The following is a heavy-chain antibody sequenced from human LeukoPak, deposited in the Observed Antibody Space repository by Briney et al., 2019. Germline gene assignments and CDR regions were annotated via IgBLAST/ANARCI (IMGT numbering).Heavy chain of an antibody. D-gene: IGHD3-3*01. J-gene: IGHJ6*02. Sequence: ASVKVSCKASGYTFTSYGISWVRPAPGQGLEWMGWISAYNGNTNYAQKLQGRVTMTTDTSTSTAYMELRSLRSDDTAVYYCARAITYDFWSGYYTVREAYYYGMDVWGQGTTVTVSS. CDR1: GYTFTSYG. CDR3: ARAITYDFWSGYYTVREAYYYGMDV. CDR2: ISAYNGNT. V-gene: IGHV1-18*01.